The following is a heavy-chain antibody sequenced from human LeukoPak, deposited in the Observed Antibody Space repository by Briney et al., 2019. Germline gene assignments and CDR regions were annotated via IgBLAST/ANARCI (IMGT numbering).Heavy chain of an antibody. CDR1: GGSISSYY. J-gene: IGHJ4*02. Sequence: PSETLSLTCTVSGGSISSYYWSWIRQPPGKGLEWIGYIYYSGSSNYNPSLQSRVTISVDTSKNQFSLKLNSVTAADTAVYYCARDRGLFGYWGQGTLVTVSS. D-gene: IGHD3-10*01. V-gene: IGHV4-59*01. CDR2: IYYSGSS. CDR3: ARDRGLFGY.